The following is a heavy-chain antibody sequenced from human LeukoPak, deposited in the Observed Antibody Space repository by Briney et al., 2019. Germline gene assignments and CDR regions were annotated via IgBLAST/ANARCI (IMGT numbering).Heavy chain of an antibody. CDR1: GGSISSSGYY. Sequence: SETLSLTCTVSGGSISSSGYYWGWIRQPPGKGLEYIGNIYYGGNTYYNPSLKSRVTISVDTSKKQFSLKLSSVTAADTAVYYCARIRQLAIFDYWGQGTLVTASS. CDR2: IYYGGNT. CDR3: ARIRQLAIFDY. D-gene: IGHD1-1*01. V-gene: IGHV4-39*01. J-gene: IGHJ4*02.